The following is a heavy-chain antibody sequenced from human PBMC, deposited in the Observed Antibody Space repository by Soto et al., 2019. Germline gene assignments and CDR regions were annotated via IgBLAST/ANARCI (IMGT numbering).Heavy chain of an antibody. Sequence: QVQLVQSGAEVKKPGASVRVSCQTSAYTFTNYAVSWVRQAPGQGLEWMGWISGDNGNTIYAQKFQGRVTMTTDTSTRKAYMELRSLRSDDTAVYYCATGLVGYCSGGSCYSDSWGQGTLVTVSS. CDR1: AYTFTNYA. CDR3: ATGLVGYCSGGSCYSDS. CDR2: ISGDNGNT. J-gene: IGHJ4*02. V-gene: IGHV1-18*01. D-gene: IGHD2-15*01.